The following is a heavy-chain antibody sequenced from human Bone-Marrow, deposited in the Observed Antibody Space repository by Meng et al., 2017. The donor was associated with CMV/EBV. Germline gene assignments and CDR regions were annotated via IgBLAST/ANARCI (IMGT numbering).Heavy chain of an antibody. CDR1: GGSISSYY. CDR3: ARDGYSYGFKNYGMDV. Sequence: SETLSLTCTVSGGSISSYYWSWIRQPPGKGLEWIGYIYYSGSTNYNPSLKSRVTISVDTSKNKFSLKLSSVTAADTAVYYCARDGYSYGFKNYGMDVWGQGTTVTVSS. D-gene: IGHD5-18*01. CDR2: IYYSGST. J-gene: IGHJ6*02. V-gene: IGHV4-59*01.